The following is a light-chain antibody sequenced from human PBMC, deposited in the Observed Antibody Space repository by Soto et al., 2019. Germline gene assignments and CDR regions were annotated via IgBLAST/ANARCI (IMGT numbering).Light chain of an antibody. J-gene: IGKJ2*01. CDR1: QTVTNNY. CDR2: GAS. CDR3: QQVAFSHRT. Sequence: EIVLTQSPATLSLSPGERGTLSCRASQTVTNNYLVWYQQKPGQAPRLLIYGASRRATGIPDRFSGSGSGTDFTLTIRRLEPEDFAVYYCQQVAFSHRTFGQGTKLEIK. V-gene: IGKV3-20*01.